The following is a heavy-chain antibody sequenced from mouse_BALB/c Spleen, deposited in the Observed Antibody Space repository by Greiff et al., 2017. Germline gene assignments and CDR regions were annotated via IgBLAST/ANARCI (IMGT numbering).Heavy chain of an antibody. V-gene: IGHV5-12-2*01. CDR2: ISNGGGST. D-gene: IGHD2-10*02. CDR3: ARGGYGNPHYDAMDY. CDR1: GFTFSSYT. Sequence: EVKLVESGGGLVQPGGSLKLSCAASGFTFSSYTMSWVRQTPEKRLEWVAYISNGGGSTYYPDTVKGRFTISRDNAKNTLYLQMSSLKSEDTAMYYCARGGYGNPHYDAMDYWGQGTSVTVSS. J-gene: IGHJ4*01.